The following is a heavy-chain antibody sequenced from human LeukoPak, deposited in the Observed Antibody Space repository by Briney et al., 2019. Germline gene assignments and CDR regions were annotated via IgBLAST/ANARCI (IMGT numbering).Heavy chain of an antibody. D-gene: IGHD3-3*01. CDR2: IRYDGNNK. CDR1: GFKFRSYG. V-gene: IGHV3-30*02. CDR3: AKPTVSFWSGYPFDY. J-gene: IGHJ4*02. Sequence: GGSLRLSCAASGFKFRSYGMHWVRQAPGKGLEWVAFIRYDGNNKNYADSVKGRFTVSRDNSKNTLYLQMNSLRAEDTAVYYCAKPTVSFWSGYPFDYWGQGTLVTVSS.